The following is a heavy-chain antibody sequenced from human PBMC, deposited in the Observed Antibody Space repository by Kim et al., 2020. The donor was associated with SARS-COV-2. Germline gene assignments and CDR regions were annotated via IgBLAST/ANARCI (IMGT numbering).Heavy chain of an antibody. V-gene: IGHV3-43D*03. D-gene: IGHD3-9*01. CDR1: GFTFDDYA. CDR2: INWDGTST. J-gene: IGHJ1*01. CDR3: VKDGPPLLRYFDWSTATPGYFQN. Sequence: GSLRLSCVASGFTFDDYAMHWVRQAPGKGLEWVSLINWDGTSTYYADFVRGRFTVSRDNSNSSLYLQMNSLRPEDTALYYCVKDGPPLLRYFDWSTATPGYFQNWGQGTLVTV.